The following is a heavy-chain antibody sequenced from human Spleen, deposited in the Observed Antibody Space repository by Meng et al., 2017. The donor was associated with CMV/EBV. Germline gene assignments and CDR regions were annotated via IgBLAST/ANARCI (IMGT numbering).Heavy chain of an antibody. CDR2: ISGSGGTT. CDR3: AKVFDRARGSSSSGFDL. Sequence: GGSLRLSCAASGFTFSSYAMSWVRQAPGKGLEWVSGISGSGGTTYYADSVKGRFTISRDNSKKTLHVQMNRLRAADTAVYYCAKVFDRARGSSSSGFDLWGQGTLVTVSS. D-gene: IGHD6-6*01. V-gene: IGHV3-23*01. CDR1: GFTFSSYA. J-gene: IGHJ4*02.